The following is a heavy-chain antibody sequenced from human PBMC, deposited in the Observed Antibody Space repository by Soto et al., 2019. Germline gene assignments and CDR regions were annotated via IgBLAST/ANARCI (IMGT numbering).Heavy chain of an antibody. CDR3: ARNLPGGPGYSSSWWSRWFDP. CDR1: GYTFINFY. Sequence: ASVKVSCKASGYTFINFYMNWVRRAPGQRPEWMAIINPSGGSTRYAHEFQGRLTVTTDTSTSTVYMELSSLRSDDTAVYYCARNLPGGPGYSSSWWSRWFDPWGQGTXVTVSS. J-gene: IGHJ5*02. V-gene: IGHV1-46*01. CDR2: INPSGGST. D-gene: IGHD6-13*01.